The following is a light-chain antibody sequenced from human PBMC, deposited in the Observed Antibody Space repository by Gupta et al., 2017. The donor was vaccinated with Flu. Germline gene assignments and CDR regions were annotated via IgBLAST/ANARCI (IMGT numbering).Light chain of an antibody. CDR3: SLHAGRVTWV. Sequence: SAPAPAPSVSGPTGPSVSIVCPGTANDVGSSTRVPWYYQRPGKAPQLIRYEVTKRTSGLPDRSSVSMSGNTASLTISVRQADDEADYYCSLHAGRVTWVFGTGTTLTVL. CDR1: ANDVGSSTR. J-gene: IGLJ1*01. V-gene: IGLV2-11*01. CDR2: EVT.